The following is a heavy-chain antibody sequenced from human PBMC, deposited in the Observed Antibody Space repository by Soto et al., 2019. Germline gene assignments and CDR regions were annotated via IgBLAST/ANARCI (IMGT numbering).Heavy chain of an antibody. CDR2: ISSSGSTK. V-gene: IGHV3-48*01. Sequence: GSLRLSCAASGFTFSTFSMHWVRQSTGKGLEWISYISSSGSTKYYADSAKGRFTISRDNAKNSLNLQMNSLRAEDTAVYYWEQLFLGVNYWAQGPQVTFP. D-gene: IGHD3-16*01. CDR1: GFTFSTFS. J-gene: IGHJ1*01. CDR3: EQLFLGVNY.